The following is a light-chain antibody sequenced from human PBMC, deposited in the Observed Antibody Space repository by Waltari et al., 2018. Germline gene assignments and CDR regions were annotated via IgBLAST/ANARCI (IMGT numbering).Light chain of an antibody. V-gene: IGLV1-40*01. Sequence: QSVLTQPPSVSGAPGQRVTISCTGSGSHIGAGYGVHWYQQLPRAAPKLRIYGSSTRPLGVPDRFFGSTSGTSASLAITGLQAEDEADYYCQSYDTSLSVVFGGGTKLTVL. CDR3: QSYDTSLSVV. J-gene: IGLJ3*02. CDR2: GSS. CDR1: GSHIGAGYG.